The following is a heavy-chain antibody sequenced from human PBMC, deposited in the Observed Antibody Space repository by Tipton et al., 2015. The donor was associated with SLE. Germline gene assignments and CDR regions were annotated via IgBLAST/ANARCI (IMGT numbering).Heavy chain of an antibody. CDR2: INHSGST. CDR3: ARSEITMIVVNDAFDI. D-gene: IGHD3-22*01. Sequence: TLSLTCTVSGGSISSYYWSWIRQPPGKGLEWIGEINHSGSTNYNPSLKSRVTISVDRSKNQFSLKLTSVTAADTAVYYCARSEITMIVVNDAFDIWGQGTMVTVSS. V-gene: IGHV4-34*01. J-gene: IGHJ3*02. CDR1: GGSISSYY.